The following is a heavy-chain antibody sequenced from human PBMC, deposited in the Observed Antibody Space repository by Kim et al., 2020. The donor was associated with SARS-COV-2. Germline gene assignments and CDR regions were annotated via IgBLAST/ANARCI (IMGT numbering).Heavy chain of an antibody. D-gene: IGHD3-3*01. CDR1: GYTFTSYG. J-gene: IGHJ6*02. CDR3: ARERPYYDFWSGYPLYYYYGMDV. CDR2: ISAYNGNT. Sequence: ASVKVSCKASGYTFTSYGISWVRQAPGQGLEWMGWISAYNGNTNYAQKLQGRVTMTTDTSTSTAYMELRSLRSDDTAVYYCARERPYYDFWSGYPLYYYYGMDVWGQGTTVTVSS. V-gene: IGHV1-18*01.